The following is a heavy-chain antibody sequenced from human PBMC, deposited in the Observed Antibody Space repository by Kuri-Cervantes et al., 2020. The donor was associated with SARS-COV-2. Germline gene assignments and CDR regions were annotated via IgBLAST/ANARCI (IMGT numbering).Heavy chain of an antibody. V-gene: IGHV1-46*01. J-gene: IGHJ5*02. Sequence: ASVKVSCKASGYTFTSYYMHWVRQAPGRGLEWMGIINPSGGSTSYAQKFQGRVTMTRDTSTSTVYMELSSLRSDDTAVYYCARDYTLRTLNVRIAAADPPGSGFDPWGQGTLVTVSS. D-gene: IGHD6-13*01. CDR2: INPSGGST. CDR1: GYTFTSYY. CDR3: ARDYTLRTLNVRIAAADPPGSGFDP.